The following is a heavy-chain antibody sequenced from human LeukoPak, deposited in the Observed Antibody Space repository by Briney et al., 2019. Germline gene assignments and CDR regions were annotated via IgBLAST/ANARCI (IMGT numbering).Heavy chain of an antibody. V-gene: IGHV4-61*02. J-gene: IGHJ3*02. CDR3: ARDVEQQGQDAFDI. CDR2: IYTSGST. Sequence: SETLSLTCTVSGGSISSGSYYWSWIRQPAGKGLEWIGRIYTSGSTNYNPSLKSRVTISVDTSKNQFSLKLSSVTAADTAVYYCARDVEQQGQDAFDIWGQGTMVTVSS. D-gene: IGHD6-13*01. CDR1: GGSISSGSYY.